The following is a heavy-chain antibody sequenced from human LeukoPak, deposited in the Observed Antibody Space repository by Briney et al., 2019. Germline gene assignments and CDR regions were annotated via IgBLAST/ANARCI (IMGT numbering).Heavy chain of an antibody. Sequence: PSETLSLTCTVSGGSISSGGYYWSWIRQHPGKGLEWIGYIYYSGSTYYNPSLKSRVTISVDTSKNQFSLKLSSVTAADTAVYYCARGLTFRGSWGITGTRYVDYWGQGTLVTVSS. J-gene: IGHJ4*02. V-gene: IGHV4-31*03. CDR1: GGSISSGGYY. CDR3: ARGLTFRGSWGITGTRYVDY. D-gene: IGHD1-7*01. CDR2: IYYSGST.